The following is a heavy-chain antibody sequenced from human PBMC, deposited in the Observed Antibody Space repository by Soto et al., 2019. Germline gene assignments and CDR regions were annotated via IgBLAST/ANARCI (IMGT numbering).Heavy chain of an antibody. Sequence: PSETLSLTCTVSGHSISSSNYYWGWIRQPPGKGLEWIGSIFYSGFTYYNPSLKSRVTISVDTSKNQFSLKLTSVTAADTAVYYCARHANRNYYDAFDIWGQGTMVT. CDR3: ARHANRNYYDAFDI. V-gene: IGHV4-39*01. D-gene: IGHD3-10*01. CDR1: GHSISSSNYY. J-gene: IGHJ3*02. CDR2: IFYSGFT.